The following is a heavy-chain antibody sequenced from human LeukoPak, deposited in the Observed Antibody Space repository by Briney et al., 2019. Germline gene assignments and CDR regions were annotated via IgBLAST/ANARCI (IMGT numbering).Heavy chain of an antibody. CDR2: INHSGST. D-gene: IGHD2-15*01. V-gene: IGHV4-34*01. CDR1: GGSFSGYY. CDR3: ARGDEGVVPGSAEYFQH. Sequence: PSETLSLTCAVYGGSFSGYYWSWIRQPPGKGLEWIGEINHSGSTNYNPSLKSRVTISVDTSKNQFSLKLSSVTAADTAVYYCARGDEGVVPGSAEYFQHWGQGTLVTVSS. J-gene: IGHJ1*01.